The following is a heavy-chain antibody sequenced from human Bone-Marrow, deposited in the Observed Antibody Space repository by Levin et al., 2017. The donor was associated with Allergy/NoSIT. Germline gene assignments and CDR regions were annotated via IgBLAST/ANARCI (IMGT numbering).Heavy chain of an antibody. D-gene: IGHD2-2*01. Sequence: GESLKISCKASGYTFTGYYMHWVRQAPGQGLEWMGWINPNSGGTNYAQKFQGRVTMTRDTSISTAYMELSRLRSDDTAVYYCARDHSNGCSSTSCYVRDYWGQGTLVTVSS. CDR3: ARDHSNGCSSTSCYVRDY. CDR1: GYTFTGYY. J-gene: IGHJ4*02. V-gene: IGHV1-2*02. CDR2: INPNSGGT.